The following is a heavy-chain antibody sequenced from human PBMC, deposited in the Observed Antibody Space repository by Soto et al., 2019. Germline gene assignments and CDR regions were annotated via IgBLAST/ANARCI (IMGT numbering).Heavy chain of an antibody. CDR3: AGTTSQQSYYMDV. CDR1: GDSVSSNSAA. V-gene: IGHV6-1*01. D-gene: IGHD1-7*01. CDR2: TYYRSRWYN. J-gene: IGHJ6*03. Sequence: QTLSLTCAISGDSVSSNSAAWNWIRLSPSRGLEWLARTYYRSRWYNDYAVSVRSRITVNPDTSKNQFSLQLTSVTPEDTAVYYCAGTTSQQSYYMDVWGKGTTVTVS.